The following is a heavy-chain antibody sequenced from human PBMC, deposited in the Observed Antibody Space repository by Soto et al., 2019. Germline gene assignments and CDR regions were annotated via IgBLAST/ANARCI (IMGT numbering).Heavy chain of an antibody. V-gene: IGHV1-18*01. J-gene: IGHJ4*02. CDR2: ISAHNGNT. CDR3: AGAGYFGL. Sequence: QVQLVQSGAEVKKPGASVKVSCKSSGYSFSNYGIAWVRQAPGQGLEWMGWISAHNGNTNYAQKYQGRVTMTTDTAPSTAYLEVRSVSSDVTGVYYCAGAGYFGLLGRGGLVAVSS. CDR1: GYSFSNYG.